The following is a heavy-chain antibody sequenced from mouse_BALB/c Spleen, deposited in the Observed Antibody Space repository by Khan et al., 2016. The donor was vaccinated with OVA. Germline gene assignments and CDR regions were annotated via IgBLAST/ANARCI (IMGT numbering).Heavy chain of an antibody. D-gene: IGHD2-13*01. Sequence: EVQLQESGPGLVKPSQSLSLTCTVTGYSITSDYAWNWLRQFPGNKLEWMGYISSTGSTSYKPSLKSRISITRATSKNQLFLHLNSVTTEDTATYYCARSLYYSDSYAMDYWGQGTPVTVSS. CDR1: GYSITSDYA. V-gene: IGHV3-2*02. CDR3: ARSLYYSDSYAMDY. J-gene: IGHJ4*01. CDR2: ISSTGST.